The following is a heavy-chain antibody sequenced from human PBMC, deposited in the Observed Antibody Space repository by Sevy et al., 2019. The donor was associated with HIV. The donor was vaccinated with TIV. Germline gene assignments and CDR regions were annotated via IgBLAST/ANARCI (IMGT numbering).Heavy chain of an antibody. V-gene: IGHV3-30-3*01. D-gene: IGHD4-17*01. CDR1: GFTFSSYT. J-gene: IGHJ5*02. Sequence: GGSLRLSCAASGFTFSSYTMHWVRQAPGKGLEWVANIIHDGSMKYYADSVKGRFTISRDNSKNTLYLQMNSLSAEDTAVYYCARDQHDYAGNVRTGWFDPWGQGILVTVSS. CDR3: ARDQHDYAGNVRTGWFDP. CDR2: IIHDGSMK.